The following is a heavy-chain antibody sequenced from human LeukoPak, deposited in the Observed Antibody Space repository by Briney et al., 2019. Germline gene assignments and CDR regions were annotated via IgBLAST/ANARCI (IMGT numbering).Heavy chain of an antibody. Sequence: GGSVTRSCAASGFTVSSIYMSWVRQAPGKGLEWVSAISGSGGSTYYADSVKGRFTISRDNSKNTLYLQMNSLRAEDTAVYYCASGYSYGHYFDYWGQGTLVTVSS. J-gene: IGHJ4*02. V-gene: IGHV3-23*01. CDR3: ASGYSYGHYFDY. D-gene: IGHD5-18*01. CDR1: GFTVSSIY. CDR2: ISGSGGST.